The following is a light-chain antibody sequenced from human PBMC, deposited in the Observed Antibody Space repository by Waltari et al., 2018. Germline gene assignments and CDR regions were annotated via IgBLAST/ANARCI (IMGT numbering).Light chain of an antibody. CDR2: EGT. V-gene: IGLV2-14*01. CDR1: TSDLGNHDY. J-gene: IGLJ2*01. Sequence: QSALTQPASVSGSPGQSITISCTGTTSDLGNHDYVSWYQQHPGKAPKLLIYEGTNRPSGLCTRFSGSKSGSTASLPISGLQADDEAQYYCSSYTGSTTLRVFGGGTDLTVL. CDR3: SSYTGSTTLRV.